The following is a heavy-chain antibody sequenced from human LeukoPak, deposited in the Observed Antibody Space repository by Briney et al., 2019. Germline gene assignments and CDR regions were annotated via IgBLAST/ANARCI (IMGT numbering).Heavy chain of an antibody. CDR1: GGSISSYY. CDR2: IYTSGST. CDR3: ARSRVGATPYFDY. J-gene: IGHJ4*02. Sequence: PSETLSLTCTVSGGSISSYYWSWIRQPPGKGLEWIGYIYTSGSTNYNPSPKSRVTISVDTSKNQFSLKLSSVTAADTAVYYCARSRVGATPYFDYWGQGTLVTVSS. V-gene: IGHV4-4*09. D-gene: IGHD1-26*01.